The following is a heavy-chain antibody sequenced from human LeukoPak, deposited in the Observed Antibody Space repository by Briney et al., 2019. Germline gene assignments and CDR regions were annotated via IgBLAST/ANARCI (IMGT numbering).Heavy chain of an antibody. D-gene: IGHD6-13*01. CDR1: GGSFSGYY. V-gene: IGHV4-34*01. CDR2: INHSGST. CDR3: AGTTSSSWYNQYNY. Sequence: PSETLSLTCAVYGGSFSGYYWSWIRQPPGKGLEWIGEINHSGSTNYNPSLKSRVTISVDTSKNQFSLKLSSVTAADTAVYYCAGTTSSSWYNQYNYWGQGTLVTVSS. J-gene: IGHJ4*02.